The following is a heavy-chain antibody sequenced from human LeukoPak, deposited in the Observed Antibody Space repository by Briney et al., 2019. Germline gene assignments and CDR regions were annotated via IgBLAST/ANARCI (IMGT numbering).Heavy chain of an antibody. Sequence: SVKVSCKASGGTFSSYAISWVRQAPGQGLEWMGGIIPIFGTANYAQKFQGRVTITTDESTSTAYMELSSLRSEDTAVYYCARLEYSSSSFDYWGQGTLVTVSS. CDR3: ARLEYSSSSFDY. V-gene: IGHV1-69*05. D-gene: IGHD6-6*01. CDR2: IIPIFGTA. CDR1: GGTFSSYA. J-gene: IGHJ4*02.